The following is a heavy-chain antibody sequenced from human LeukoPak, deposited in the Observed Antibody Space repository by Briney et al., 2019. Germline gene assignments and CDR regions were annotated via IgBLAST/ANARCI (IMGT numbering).Heavy chain of an antibody. CDR2: INPNSGGT. D-gene: IGHD4-17*01. J-gene: IGHJ5*02. V-gene: IGHV1-2*02. CDR1: GYTFTGYY. CDR3: ARGGRDYGDYDWFDP. Sequence: ASVKVSCKASGYTFTGYYMHWVRQAPGQGLEWMGWINPNSGGTNYAQKFQGRVTMTRDTSISTAYMELSRLRSDDTAVYYCARGGRDYGDYDWFDPWGQGTLVTVSS.